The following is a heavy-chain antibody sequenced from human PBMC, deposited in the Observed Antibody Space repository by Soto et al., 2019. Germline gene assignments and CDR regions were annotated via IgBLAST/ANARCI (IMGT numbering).Heavy chain of an antibody. CDR2: ISYDGSNK. V-gene: IGHV3-30*18. J-gene: IGHJ6*02. CDR1: GFTFSSYG. CDR3: AKAPPGLRGNYGMDV. Sequence: GGSLRLSCAASGFTFSSYGMHWVRQAPGKGLEWVAVISYDGSNKYYADSVKGRFTISRDNSKNTLYLQMNSLRAEDTAVYYCAKAPPGLRGNYGMDVWGQGTTVTVS. D-gene: IGHD4-17*01.